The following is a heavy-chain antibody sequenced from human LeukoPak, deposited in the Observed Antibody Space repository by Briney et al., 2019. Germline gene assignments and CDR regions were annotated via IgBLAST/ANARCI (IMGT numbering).Heavy chain of an antibody. CDR3: ASSMTTLQNFDY. V-gene: IGHV4-31*03. J-gene: IGHJ4*02. CDR1: GGSISSGGYY. CDR2: IYYSGST. Sequence: SETLSLTCTVSGGSISSGGYYWSWIRQHPGKGLKWIGYIYYSGSTYYNPSLKSRVTISVDTSKNQFSLKLGSVTAADTAVYYCASSMTTLQNFDYWGQGTLVTVSS. D-gene: IGHD4-11*01.